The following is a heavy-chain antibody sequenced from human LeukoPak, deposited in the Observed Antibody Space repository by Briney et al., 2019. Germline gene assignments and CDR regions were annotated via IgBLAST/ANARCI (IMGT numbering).Heavy chain of an antibody. D-gene: IGHD2-2*01. V-gene: IGHV4-39*01. J-gene: IGHJ6*02. CDR3: ARVVVVPATTNYYYYGMDV. CDR1: GGSISSSSYY. Sequence: SSETLSLTCTVSGGSISSSSYYWGWIRQPPGKGLESIGSIYYSGSTYYNPSLKSRVTISVDTSKNQFSLKLSSVTAADTAVYYCARVVVVPATTNYYYYGMDVWGQGTTVTVSS. CDR2: IYYSGST.